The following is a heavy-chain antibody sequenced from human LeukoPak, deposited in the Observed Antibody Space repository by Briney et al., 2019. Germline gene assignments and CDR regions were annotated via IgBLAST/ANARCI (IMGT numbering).Heavy chain of an antibody. CDR2: IASDGSST. D-gene: IGHD4-23*01. Sequence: GGSLRLSCAASGFTFSGYSLNWVRQAPGKGLVWVSRIASDGSSTTYADSVKGRFSISRDNAKNTLYLQMNSLRVEDTAVYYCARGRPHGNDYWGQGTLVTVSS. CDR3: ARGRPHGNDY. CDR1: GFTFSGYS. J-gene: IGHJ4*02. V-gene: IGHV3-74*01.